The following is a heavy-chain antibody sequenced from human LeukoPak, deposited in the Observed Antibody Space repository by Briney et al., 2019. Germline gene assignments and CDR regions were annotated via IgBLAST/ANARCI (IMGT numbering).Heavy chain of an antibody. CDR1: GFTFRNFW. CDR2: IKQDGSEK. Sequence: GGSLRLSCAASGFTFRNFWMSWVRQAPGKGLEWLANIKQDGSEKYYVDSVKGRFTISRDNAKNSLYLQMNSLRAEDTAVYYCARARKSIVAAGTDFDYWGQGTLVTVSS. J-gene: IGHJ4*02. D-gene: IGHD6-13*01. CDR3: ARARKSIVAAGTDFDY. V-gene: IGHV3-7*01.